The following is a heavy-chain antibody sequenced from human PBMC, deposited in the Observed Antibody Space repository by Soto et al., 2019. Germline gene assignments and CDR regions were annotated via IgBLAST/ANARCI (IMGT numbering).Heavy chain of an antibody. V-gene: IGHV1-2*04. J-gene: IGHJ6*02. CDR2: INPNSGGT. Sequence: ASVKVSCKASGYTFTGYYMHWVRQAPGQGLEWMGWINPNSGGTNYAQKFQGWVTMTRDTSISTAYMELSRLRSDDTAVYYCARDLSEYSSSSVYYYGMDVWGQGTTVTVSS. D-gene: IGHD6-6*01. CDR3: ARDLSEYSSSSVYYYGMDV. CDR1: GYTFTGYY.